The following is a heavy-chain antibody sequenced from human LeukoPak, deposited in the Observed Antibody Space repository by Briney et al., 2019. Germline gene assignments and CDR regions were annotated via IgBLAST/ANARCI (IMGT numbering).Heavy chain of an antibody. CDR1: GGSFSGYY. J-gene: IGHJ4*02. V-gene: IGHV4-34*01. D-gene: IGHD3-22*01. CDR3: ARYYYDSSGYFTVGY. Sequence: SETLSLTCAVYGGSFSGYYWSWIRQPPGKGLEWIGKINHSGSTNYNPSLKSRVTISVDTSKNQFSLKLSSVTAADTAVYYCARYYYDSSGYFTVGYWGQGTLVTVSS. CDR2: INHSGST.